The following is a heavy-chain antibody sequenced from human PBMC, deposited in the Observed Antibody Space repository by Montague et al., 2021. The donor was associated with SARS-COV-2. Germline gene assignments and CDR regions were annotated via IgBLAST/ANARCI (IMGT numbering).Heavy chain of an antibody. J-gene: IGHJ6*03. CDR3: ARGLSGSYSGGWVPVALFDFYHYMDV. Sequence: SETLSLTCAVYGGSFSGYYWSWIRRPPGKGLEWIGESNHSGGTNYNPYPKGRVTISVDTSKNQFSLKLTSVTAADTAVYYCARGLSGSYSGGWVPVALFDFYHYMDVWAKGTTVTVSS. CDR1: GGSFSGYY. CDR2: SNHSGGT. D-gene: IGHD6-25*01. V-gene: IGHV4-34*01.